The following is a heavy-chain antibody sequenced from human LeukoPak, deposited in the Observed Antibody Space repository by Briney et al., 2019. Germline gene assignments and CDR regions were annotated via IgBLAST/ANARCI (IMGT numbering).Heavy chain of an antibody. V-gene: IGHV3-30*02. D-gene: IGHD3-16*01. CDR2: IRFDGSQR. J-gene: IGHJ4*02. CDR3: AKNRYKITFGGDSIDY. CDR1: GFTFNTYG. Sequence: PGESLTLSCAASGFTFNTYGFHWVRQAPGKGLEWVAFIRFDGSQRYFADSVKGRFTTSRDNFRNTVFLHMSSVGPEDTAVYYCAKNRYKITFGGDSIDYWGQGTLVIVSS.